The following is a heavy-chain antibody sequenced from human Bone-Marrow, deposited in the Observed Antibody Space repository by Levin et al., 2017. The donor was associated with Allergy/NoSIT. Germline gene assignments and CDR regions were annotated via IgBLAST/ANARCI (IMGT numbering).Heavy chain of an antibody. CDR1: GGSITSGDYY. V-gene: IGHV4-30-4*01. D-gene: IGHD2-21*02. CDR2: IFYGGGT. Sequence: SQTLSLPCAVSGGSITSGDYYWPWIRQTPGKGLEWIGYIFYGGGTYYNPSLKRRVTISLDTSKNHVYLSLTSVTDADTAVYYCARMDRFCRGDTCSNWIDPWGHGTLVTVSS. J-gene: IGHJ5*02. CDR3: ARMDRFCRGDTCSNWIDP.